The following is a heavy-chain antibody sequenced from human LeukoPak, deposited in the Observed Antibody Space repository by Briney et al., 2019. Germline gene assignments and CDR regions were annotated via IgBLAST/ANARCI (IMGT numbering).Heavy chain of an antibody. J-gene: IGHJ4*02. CDR1: GFIFSIYS. D-gene: IGHD1-26*01. CDR3: ARDSIPSPDLIQGRSWPFY. Sequence: PGGSLRLSCEASGFIFSIYSMHWVRQAPGKGLEYVSAISSNGDSTYYVNSVKGRFTISRDNSRNTLYLQLGSLRAEDMAVYYCARDSIPSPDLIQGRSWPFYWGQGTLVTVSS. CDR2: ISSNGDST. V-gene: IGHV3-64*01.